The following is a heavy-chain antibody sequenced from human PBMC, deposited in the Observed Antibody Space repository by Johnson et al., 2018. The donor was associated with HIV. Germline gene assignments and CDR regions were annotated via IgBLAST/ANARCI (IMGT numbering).Heavy chain of an antibody. Sequence: VQLVESGGGLVQPGGSLRLSCAASGLTFSNCDMNWVRQAPAQGLEWVSYISSSGSTFYYADSVKGRFTVYRDNAKKSLYLQMNSLRAEDTAVYYCAREEGTDILTRGDAFDIWGQGTMVTVSS. D-gene: IGHD3-9*01. CDR2: ISSSGSTF. CDR3: AREEGTDILTRGDAFDI. J-gene: IGHJ3*02. V-gene: IGHV3-48*03. CDR1: GLTFSNCD.